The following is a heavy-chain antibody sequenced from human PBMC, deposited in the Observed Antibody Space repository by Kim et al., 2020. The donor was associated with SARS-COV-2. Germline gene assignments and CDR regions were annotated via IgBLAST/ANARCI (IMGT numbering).Heavy chain of an antibody. CDR3: ARDADTSGHFSYFDS. CDR1: GFSFSYYG. V-gene: IGHV3-33*01. CDR2: IRYDGSKT. D-gene: IGHD3-22*01. J-gene: IGHJ4*02. Sequence: GGSLRLSCGASGFSFSYYGMDWVRQAPGKGLEWVAGIRYDGSKTWFADSVKGRFTISRDNSKNTVSLQMNGLRADDTAVYYCARDADTSGHFSYFDSWGQGSLVTVS.